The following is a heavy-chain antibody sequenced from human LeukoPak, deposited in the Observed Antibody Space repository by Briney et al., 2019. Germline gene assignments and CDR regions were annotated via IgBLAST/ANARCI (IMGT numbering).Heavy chain of an antibody. CDR3: ARDLGPGGGSYYYCYYMDV. D-gene: IGHD1-26*01. V-gene: IGHV1-2*06. CDR2: INPNSGGT. J-gene: IGHJ6*03. Sequence: GASVKVSCKASGYTFTGYYMHWVRQAPGQGLEWMGRINPNSGGTNYAQKFQGRVTMTRDTSISTAYMELSRLRSDDTAVYYCARDLGPGGGSYYYCYYMDVWGKGTTVTVSS. CDR1: GYTFTGYY.